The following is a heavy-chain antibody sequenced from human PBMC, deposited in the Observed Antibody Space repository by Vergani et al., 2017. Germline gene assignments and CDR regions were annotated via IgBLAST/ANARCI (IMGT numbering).Heavy chain of an antibody. V-gene: IGHV2-5*01. CDR3: AREGGKSAGYFDV. Sequence: QITLKESSPTLVKPTQTLTLTCTLSGFSLTTPGVGVAWIRQPPGKALEWLAIIYWNDDVRYRPSLNNRLTITKDTAKNQVVLTMTKMDPVDTGTYYCAREGGKSAGYFDVWGQGSLVTVSS. D-gene: IGHD6-13*01. CDR2: IYWNDDV. CDR1: GFSLTTPGVG. J-gene: IGHJ4*02.